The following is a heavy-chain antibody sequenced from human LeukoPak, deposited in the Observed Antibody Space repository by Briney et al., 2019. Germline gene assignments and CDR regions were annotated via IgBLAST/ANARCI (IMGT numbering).Heavy chain of an antibody. CDR2: ICYSGST. CDR3: ARHYGIADYNWFDP. J-gene: IGHJ5*02. V-gene: IGHV4-59*08. Sequence: PSETLSLTCTVSGGSISSYYWSWIRQPPGKGLEWIGYICYSGSTNYNPSLKSRVTISVDTSKNQFSLKLSSVTAADTAVYYCARHYGIADYNWFDPWGQGTLVTVSS. D-gene: IGHD6-13*01. CDR1: GGSISSYY.